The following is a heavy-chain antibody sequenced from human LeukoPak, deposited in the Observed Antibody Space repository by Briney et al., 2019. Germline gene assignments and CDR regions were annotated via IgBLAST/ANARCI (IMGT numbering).Heavy chain of an antibody. CDR2: IFYSGST. CDR3: ARRGITYSTSYFDS. J-gene: IGHJ4*02. D-gene: IGHD6-13*01. CDR1: GGSISNSSF. Sequence: SETLSLTCTVSGGSISNSSFWGWIRRPPGKGLEWIGHIFYSGSTYYNPSLKSRVTLSVDTSDNQFSLRLTSVSAADTAIYYCARRGITYSTSYFDSWGQGILVTVSP. V-gene: IGHV4-39*01.